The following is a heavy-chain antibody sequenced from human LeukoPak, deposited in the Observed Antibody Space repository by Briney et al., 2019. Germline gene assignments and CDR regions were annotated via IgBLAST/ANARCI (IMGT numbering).Heavy chain of an antibody. CDR2: ISGSGGRS. Sequence: SLSLSCAVSGFTFSTYAFAWVRQAPEKGRGWVSLISGSGGRSYYAGSVKGRFTISRDNLRNTPYLQRGSLRAEDTPVYYCARDREDSGGFTDYWGQGSLVTVSS. V-gene: IGHV3-23*01. J-gene: IGHJ4*02. CDR1: GFTFSTYA. D-gene: IGHD3-22*01. CDR3: ARDREDSGGFTDY.